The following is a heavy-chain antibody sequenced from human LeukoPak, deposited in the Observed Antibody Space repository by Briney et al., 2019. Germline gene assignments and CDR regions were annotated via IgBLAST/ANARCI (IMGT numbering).Heavy chain of an antibody. CDR3: ARVEATIFGVVIHY. V-gene: IGHV4-30-4*08. D-gene: IGHD3-3*01. CDR2: IYYSGST. J-gene: IGHJ4*02. CDR1: AGSISSGDYY. Sequence: SETLSLTCTVSAGSISSGDYYWSWIRQPPGKGLEWIGYIYYSGSTYYNPSLKSRVTISVDTSKNQFSLKLSSVTAADTAVYYCARVEATIFGVVIHYWGQGTLVTVSS.